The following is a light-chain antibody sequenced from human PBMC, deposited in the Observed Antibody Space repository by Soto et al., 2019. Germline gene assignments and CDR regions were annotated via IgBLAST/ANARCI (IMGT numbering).Light chain of an antibody. J-gene: IGLJ3*02. V-gene: IGLV2-14*01. CDR1: SSDVGGYNY. Sequence: LTQPPSVSVSPGQTASITCSGTSSDVGGYNYVSWYQQHPGKAPKLMIYEVSNRPSGVSNRFSGSKSGNTASLTISGLQAEDEADYYCSSYTSSRTRVFGGGTKLTVL. CDR3: SSYTSSRTRV. CDR2: EVS.